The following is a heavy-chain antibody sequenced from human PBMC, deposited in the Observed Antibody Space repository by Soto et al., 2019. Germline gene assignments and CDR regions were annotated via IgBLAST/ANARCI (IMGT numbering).Heavy chain of an antibody. D-gene: IGHD4-17*01. V-gene: IGHV1-69*08. J-gene: IGHJ4*02. Sequence: QVQLVQSGAEVKKPGSSVKVSCKASGGTFSSYTISWVRQAPGQGLEWIGRIIPILGIANYAQKFQGRVTITVDKFTSTAYMELSSLRTQDTAVYYCARDCIDLDGLRRSSYRPFDYWGQGTLVTVSS. CDR2: IIPILGIA. CDR3: ARDCIDLDGLRRSSYRPFDY. CDR1: GGTFSSYT.